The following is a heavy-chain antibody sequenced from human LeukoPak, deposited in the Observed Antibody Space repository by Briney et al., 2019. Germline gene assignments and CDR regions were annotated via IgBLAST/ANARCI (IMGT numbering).Heavy chain of an antibody. CDR1: GFTFSSYA. CDR2: ISYDGSNK. CDR3: ARLSLKRSGSTDY. Sequence: GGSLRLSCAASGFTFSSYAMHWVRQAPGKGLEWVAVISYDGSNKYYADSVKGRFTISRDNSKNTLYLQMNSLRAEDTAVYYCARLSLKRSGSTDYWGQGTLVTVSS. J-gene: IGHJ4*02. D-gene: IGHD3-10*01. V-gene: IGHV3-30-3*01.